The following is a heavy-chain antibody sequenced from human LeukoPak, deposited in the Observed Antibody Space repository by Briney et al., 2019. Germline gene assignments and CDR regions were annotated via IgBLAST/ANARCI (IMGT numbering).Heavy chain of an antibody. V-gene: IGHV1-8*03. CDR3: ARADFWSGYPYSYYMDV. J-gene: IGHJ6*03. D-gene: IGHD3-3*01. CDR2: MNPNSGNT. CDR1: GYTFTSYD. Sequence: ASVKVSCKASGYTFTSYDINWVRQATGQGLELMGWMNPNSGNTGYAQKFQGRVTITRNTSISTAYMELSSLRSEDTAVYYCARADFWSGYPYSYYMDVWGKGTTVTVSS.